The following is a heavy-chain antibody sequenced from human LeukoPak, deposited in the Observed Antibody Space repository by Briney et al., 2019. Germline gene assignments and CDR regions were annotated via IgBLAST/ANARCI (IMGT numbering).Heavy chain of an antibody. CDR1: GYTFTGYY. D-gene: IGHD3-22*01. V-gene: IGHV1-2*04. CDR2: INPNSGGT. Sequence: ASVKVSCKASGYTFTGYYMHWVRQAPGQGLEWMGWINPNSGGTNYAQKFQGWVTMTRDTSISTAYMELSRLRSDDTAVYYCARGPYYYDTLLPFDYWGQGTLVTVSS. J-gene: IGHJ4*02. CDR3: ARGPYYYDTLLPFDY.